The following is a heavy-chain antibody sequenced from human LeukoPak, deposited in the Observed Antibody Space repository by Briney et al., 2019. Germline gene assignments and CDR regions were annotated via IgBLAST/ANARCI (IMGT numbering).Heavy chain of an antibody. D-gene: IGHD3-3*01. Sequence: SETLSLTCAVYGGSFSGYYWSWIRQPPGKGLEWIGEINHSGSTNYNPSLKSRVTISVDTSKNQFSLKLSSVTAADTAVYYCARAVINYDFWSGYPHAFDIWGQGTMVTVSS. CDR1: GGSFSGYY. V-gene: IGHV4-34*01. J-gene: IGHJ3*02. CDR2: INHSGST. CDR3: ARAVINYDFWSGYPHAFDI.